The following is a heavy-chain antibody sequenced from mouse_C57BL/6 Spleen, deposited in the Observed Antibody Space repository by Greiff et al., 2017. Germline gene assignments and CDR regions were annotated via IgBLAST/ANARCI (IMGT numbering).Heavy chain of an antibody. Sequence: VQLQQSGPELVKPGASVKISCKASGYAFTSYWMHWVKQRPGQGLEWIGEIDPSDSYTNYNQKFKGKSTLTVDKSSSTAYMQLSSLTSEDSAVYYCARFAMDYWGQGTSVTVSS. CDR2: IDPSDSYT. CDR3: ARFAMDY. CDR1: GYAFTSYW. V-gene: IGHV1-69*01. J-gene: IGHJ4*01.